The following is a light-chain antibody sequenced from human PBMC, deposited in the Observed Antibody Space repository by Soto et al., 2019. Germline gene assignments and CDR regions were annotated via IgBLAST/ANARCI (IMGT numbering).Light chain of an antibody. CDR3: GSYEGSNRRV. CDR2: DVS. J-gene: IGLJ2*01. V-gene: IGLV2-8*01. Sequence: QSALTQPPSASGSPGQSVTISRTGTSSDVGGYNYVSWYQQHPGKAPKLIIYDVSKRPSGVPDRFSGSKSGNTASLTVSGLQAEDEADYYCGSYEGSNRRVFGGGTKLTVL. CDR1: SSDVGGYNY.